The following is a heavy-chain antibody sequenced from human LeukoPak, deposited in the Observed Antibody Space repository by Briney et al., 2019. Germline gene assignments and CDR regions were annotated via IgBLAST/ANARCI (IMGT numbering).Heavy chain of an antibody. Sequence: GGSLRLSYAASGFTFNNYAMSWVRQAPGKGLEWVSSITYSGGGTYYADSVKGRFTISRDNSKNTLYLQMNTLRAEDTAVYYCAKRSSAVAAVSLYYFDYWGQGTLVTVSS. CDR2: ITYSGGGT. D-gene: IGHD2-15*01. J-gene: IGHJ4*02. V-gene: IGHV3-23*01. CDR3: AKRSSAVAAVSLYYFDY. CDR1: GFTFNNYA.